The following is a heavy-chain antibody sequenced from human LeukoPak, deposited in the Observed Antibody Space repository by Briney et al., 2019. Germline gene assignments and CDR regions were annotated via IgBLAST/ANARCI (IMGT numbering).Heavy chain of an antibody. V-gene: IGHV3-23*01. J-gene: IGHJ4*02. Sequence: GGSLRLSCAASGFTFSSYAMSWVRQAPGKGLEWVSAISGSGGSTYYADSVKGRFTISRDTSRSTLYLQMNSLRAEDAAVYYCAKAPVTSCRGAFCYPFDYWGQGTLVTVSS. CDR2: ISGSGGST. CDR1: GFTFSSYA. CDR3: AKAPVTSCRGAFCYPFDY. D-gene: IGHD2-15*01.